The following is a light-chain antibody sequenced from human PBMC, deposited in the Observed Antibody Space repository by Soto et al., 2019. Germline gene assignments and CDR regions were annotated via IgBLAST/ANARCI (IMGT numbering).Light chain of an antibody. CDR2: LGS. J-gene: IGKJ2*01. Sequence: DIVMTQSPLSLPVTPGEPASISCRSSQSLLHSNGYNYFDWYLQKPGQSPQLLIYLGSNRASGVPDRFSGSGSGTDITLKICRVEAEDVGVYYCMQALQTPYTFGQGTKLEIK. CDR1: QSLLHSNGYNY. V-gene: IGKV2-28*01. CDR3: MQALQTPYT.